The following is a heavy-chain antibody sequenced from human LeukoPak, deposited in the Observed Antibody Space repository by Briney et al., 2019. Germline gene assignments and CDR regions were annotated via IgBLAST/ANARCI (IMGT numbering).Heavy chain of an antibody. J-gene: IGHJ5*02. CDR2: INPNSGGT. D-gene: IGHD2-2*01. V-gene: IGHV1-2*02. CDR3: ARGMGVLVPAATWFDP. Sequence: ASVKVSCKASGYTFTGYYMHWVRQAPGQGLEWRGWINPNSGGTNYAQKFQGRVTMTRDTSISTAYMDLSRLRSDDTAVYYCARGMGVLVPAATWFDPWGQGTLVTVSS. CDR1: GYTFTGYY.